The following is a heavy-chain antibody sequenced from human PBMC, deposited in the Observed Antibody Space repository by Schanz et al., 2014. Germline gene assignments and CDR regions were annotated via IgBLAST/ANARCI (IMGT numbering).Heavy chain of an antibody. CDR2: INWNGGST. CDR1: GFTFSDYY. D-gene: IGHD3-3*02. Sequence: VQLVESGGGVVRPGGSLRLSCAASGFTFSDYYMSWVRQAPGKGLEWVSGINWNGGSTGYADSVKGRFTVSWDNSKTSLYLQMNSLRPEDTALYYCTKDILPGGADVWGQGTTVTVSS. CDR3: TKDILPGGADV. J-gene: IGHJ6*02. V-gene: IGHV3-20*04.